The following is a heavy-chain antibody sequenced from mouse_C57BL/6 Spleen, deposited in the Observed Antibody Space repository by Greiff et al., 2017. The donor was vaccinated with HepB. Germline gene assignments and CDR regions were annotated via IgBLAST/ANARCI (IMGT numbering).Heavy chain of an antibody. J-gene: IGHJ2*01. D-gene: IGHD2-10*02. CDR3: GPGYGVTDY. Sequence: QVQLKQSGPELVKPGASVKISCTASGYAFSSSWMNWVKQRPGKGLEWIGRLYPGDGDTNYHGKFKGKATLTADKSSSTAYMQLSSLTSEDSAVYFGGPGYGVTDYWGQGTTLTVSS. V-gene: IGHV1-82*01. CDR1: GYAFSSSW. CDR2: LYPGDGDT.